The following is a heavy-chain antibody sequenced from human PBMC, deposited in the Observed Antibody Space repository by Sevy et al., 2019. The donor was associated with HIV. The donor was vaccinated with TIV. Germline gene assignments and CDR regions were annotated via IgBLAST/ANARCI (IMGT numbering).Heavy chain of an antibody. CDR1: GFTFSSYA. V-gene: IGHV3-23*01. CDR3: AKEKYYYYYIDV. Sequence: GGSLRLSCAASGFTFSSYAMSWVRQAPGKGLEWVSAISGSGGSTYYEDSVKGRFAISRDNSKITLYLQMNSLRAEDTGVYYRAKEKYYYYYIDVWGKGTTVTVSS. CDR2: ISGSGGST. J-gene: IGHJ6*03.